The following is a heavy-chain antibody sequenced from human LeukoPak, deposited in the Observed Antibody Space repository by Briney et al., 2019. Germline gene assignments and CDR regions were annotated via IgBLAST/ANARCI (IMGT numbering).Heavy chain of an antibody. V-gene: IGHV1-2*02. CDR2: INPNSGGT. Sequence: ASAKVSCKASGYTFTGYHMHWVRQAPGQGLEWMGWINPNSGGTNYAQKFQGRVTLTRDTSISTAYMELTRLRSDDTAVYYCARQAIAVAFDPWGQGTLVSVSS. CDR1: GYTFTGYH. D-gene: IGHD6-19*01. J-gene: IGHJ5*02. CDR3: ARQAIAVAFDP.